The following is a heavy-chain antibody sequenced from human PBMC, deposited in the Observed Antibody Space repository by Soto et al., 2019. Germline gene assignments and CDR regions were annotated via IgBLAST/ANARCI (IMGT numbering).Heavy chain of an antibody. CDR1: GYTFTSYY. Sequence: QVQLVQSGAEVKKPGASVKVSCKASGYTFTSYYMHWVRQAPGQGLEWMGIINPSGGSTSYAQKFQGRVTMTRDTSTSTVYMELSSLRSEDTAVYYCARDLRSSYSSSAWGWFDPWGQGTLVTVSS. CDR2: INPSGGST. CDR3: ARDLRSSYSSSAWGWFDP. J-gene: IGHJ5*02. V-gene: IGHV1-46*01. D-gene: IGHD6-6*01.